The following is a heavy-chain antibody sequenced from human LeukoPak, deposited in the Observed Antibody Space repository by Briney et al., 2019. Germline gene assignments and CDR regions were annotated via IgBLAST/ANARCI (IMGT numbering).Heavy chain of an antibody. V-gene: IGHV4-59*01. CDR3: ARVTGYMIEDYFDY. CDR2: IYYSGST. D-gene: IGHD3-22*01. Sequence: PSETLSLTCTVPGGSISSYYWSWIRQPPGRGLEWIGYIYYSGSTDYNPSLKSRVTISVETSKNQFSLKLSSVTAADTAVYYCARVTGYMIEDYFDYWGQGTLVTVSS. CDR1: GGSISSYY. J-gene: IGHJ4*02.